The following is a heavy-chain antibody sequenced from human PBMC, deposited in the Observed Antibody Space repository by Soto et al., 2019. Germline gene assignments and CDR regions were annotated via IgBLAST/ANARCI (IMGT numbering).Heavy chain of an antibody. CDR1: GYTFTSYA. D-gene: IGHD1-26*01. CDR2: INAGNGNT. J-gene: IGHJ6*02. Sequence: QVQLVQSGAEVKKPGASVKVSCKASGYTFTSYAMHWVRQAPGQRLEWMGWINAGNGNTKYSQKFKGRVTITRDTSASTAYMELSSLRSEDSALYHCARGGIYFFVSGMDVWGQGTTVTVSS. CDR3: ARGGIYFFVSGMDV. V-gene: IGHV1-3*01.